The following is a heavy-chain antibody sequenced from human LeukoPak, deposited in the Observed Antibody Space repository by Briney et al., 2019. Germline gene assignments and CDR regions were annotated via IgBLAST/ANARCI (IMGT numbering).Heavy chain of an antibody. J-gene: IGHJ4*02. CDR2: INPNSGGT. V-gene: IGHV1-2*02. D-gene: IGHD1-26*01. Sequence: GASVKVSCKASGYTFTGYYMHWVRQAPGQGLEWMGWINPNSGGTNYAQKFQGRVTMTRDTSISTAYMELSRLRSDDTAVYYCAKDWDSGSYFADHWGQGTLVAVSS. CDR3: AKDWDSGSYFADH. CDR1: GYTFTGYY.